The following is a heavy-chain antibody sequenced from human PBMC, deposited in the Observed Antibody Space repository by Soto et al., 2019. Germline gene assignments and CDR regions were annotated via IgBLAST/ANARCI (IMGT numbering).Heavy chain of an antibody. V-gene: IGHV4-34*01. Sequence: SETLSLTCAVYGGSFSGYYWSWIRQPPGKGLDWIGEINHSGSTNYNPSLKSRVTISVDTSKNQFSLKLSSVTAADTAVYYCARGSRGGIVATNYYYYGMDVWGQGTTVTVSS. D-gene: IGHD5-12*01. CDR1: GGSFSGYY. J-gene: IGHJ6*02. CDR3: ARGSRGGIVATNYYYYGMDV. CDR2: INHSGST.